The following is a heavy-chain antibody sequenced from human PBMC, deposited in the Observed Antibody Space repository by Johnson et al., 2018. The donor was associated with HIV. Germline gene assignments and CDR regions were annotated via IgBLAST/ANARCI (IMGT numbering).Heavy chain of an antibody. CDR1: GFTFSSYG. CDR3: ARALTGTTQGAFDS. D-gene: IGHD1-7*01. Sequence: QVQLVESGGGVVQPGGSLRLSCAASGFTFSSYGMHWVRQAPGKGLEWVAFIRYDGSNKYYADSVKGRFTISRDNSKNTLYLQMNSLRAEDTAVYYCARALTGTTQGAFDSWGQGTMVTVSS. CDR2: IRYDGSNK. V-gene: IGHV3-30*02. J-gene: IGHJ3*02.